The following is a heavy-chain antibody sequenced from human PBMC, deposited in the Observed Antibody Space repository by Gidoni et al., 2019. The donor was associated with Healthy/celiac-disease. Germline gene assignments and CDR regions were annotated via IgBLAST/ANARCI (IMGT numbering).Heavy chain of an antibody. CDR2: IRGSGGST. CDR3: AKDYYGSGHFDY. V-gene: IGHV3-23*01. D-gene: IGHD3-10*01. J-gene: IGHJ4*02. Sequence: EVQLLESGGGLVQPGGSLILSCAASGFTFSSYALSWVRQAPGKGLGVVSAIRGSGGSTYYADSVKGRFTISRDNSKNTLYLQMNSLRAEDTAVYYCAKDYYGSGHFDYWGQGTLVTVSS. CDR1: GFTFSSYA.